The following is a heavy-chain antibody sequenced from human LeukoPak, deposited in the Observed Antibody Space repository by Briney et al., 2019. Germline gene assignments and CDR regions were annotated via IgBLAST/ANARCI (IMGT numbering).Heavy chain of an antibody. D-gene: IGHD3-9*01. Sequence: GASVKVSCKVSGYTLTELSMHWVRQAPGKGLEWMGGFDPEDGETIYAQKFQGRVTMTEDTSTDTAYMELSSLRSEDTAVYYCALQKGGAILTGYYTRWGQGTLVTVSS. V-gene: IGHV1-24*01. CDR2: FDPEDGET. J-gene: IGHJ4*02. CDR3: ALQKGGAILTGYYTR. CDR1: GYTLTELS.